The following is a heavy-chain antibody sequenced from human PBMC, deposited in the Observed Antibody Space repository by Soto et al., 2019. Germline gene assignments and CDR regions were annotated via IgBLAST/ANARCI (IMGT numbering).Heavy chain of an antibody. D-gene: IGHD2-15*01. Sequence: QVQLVQSGAEVKKPGSSVKVSCKASGGTFSSYAISWVRQAPGQGLEWMGGFIPIFGPANYAQKVQGRVTXTXXEATGTAYVELSSLRSEEPAEYYCASVDTLDHFDYWGQGTMVTVSS. CDR1: GGTFSSYA. J-gene: IGHJ4*02. V-gene: IGHV1-69*12. CDR3: ASVDTLDHFDY. CDR2: FIPIFGPA.